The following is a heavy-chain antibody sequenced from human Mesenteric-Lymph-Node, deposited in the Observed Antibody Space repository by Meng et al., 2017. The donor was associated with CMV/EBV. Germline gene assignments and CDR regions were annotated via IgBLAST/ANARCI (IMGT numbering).Heavy chain of an antibody. CDR1: GYSFTTYW. CDR3: ARSPVRQLVGLDWFDP. V-gene: IGHV5-51*01. CDR2: IYPGDSDT. Sequence: GESLKISCQGSGYSFTTYWIGWVRQMPGKGLEWMGNIYPGDSDTRYSPSFQGQVTISADKSISTAYLQWSSLKASDTAMYYCARSPVRQLVGLDWFDPWGQGTLVTVSS. J-gene: IGHJ5*02. D-gene: IGHD6-6*01.